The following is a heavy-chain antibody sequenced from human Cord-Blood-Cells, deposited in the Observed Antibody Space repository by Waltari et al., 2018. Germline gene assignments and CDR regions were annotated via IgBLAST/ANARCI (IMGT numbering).Heavy chain of an antibody. CDR1: GGSLSSGDYY. CDR3: ARDTVVTYYDILTGYDAFDI. J-gene: IGHJ3*02. D-gene: IGHD3-9*01. V-gene: IGHV4-30-4*08. CDR2: IYYSGST. Sequence: QVQLQESGPGLVKPSQTLSLTCTVSGGSLSSGDYYWSWIRQPPGKGLEWIGYIYYSGSTYYNPSLKSRVTISVDTSKNQFSLKLSSVTAADTAVYYCARDTVVTYYDILTGYDAFDIWGQGTMVTVSS.